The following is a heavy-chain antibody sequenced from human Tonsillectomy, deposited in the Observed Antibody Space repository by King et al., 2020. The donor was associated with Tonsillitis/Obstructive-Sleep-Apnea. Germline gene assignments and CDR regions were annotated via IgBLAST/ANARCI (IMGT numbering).Heavy chain of an antibody. CDR1: GYTFTNYG. CDR2: INTNTGNP. V-gene: IGHV7-4-1*02. J-gene: IGHJ6*03. CDR3: ARVKDIVASTPPYSYYYYMDV. Sequence: QLVQSGSELKKPGASVKVSCKASGYTFTNYGMNWVRQAPGQGLEFMGWINTNTGNPTYAQGFTGRFVFSLDTSVTTAYLQISSLKAEDTAVYYCARVKDIVASTPPYSYYYYMDVWGKGTTVTVSS. D-gene: IGHD5-12*01.